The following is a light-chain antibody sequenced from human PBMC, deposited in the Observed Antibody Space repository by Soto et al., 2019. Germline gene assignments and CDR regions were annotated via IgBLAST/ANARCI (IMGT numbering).Light chain of an antibody. CDR3: CSYASSSSYV. CDR2: EGT. J-gene: IGLJ1*01. CDR1: TSDVGGYNL. Sequence: QSVLAQPASVSWSPGQSITISRSGTTSDVGGYNLVSWYQQHTAKAPKLLIYEGTQRPSGVSSRFSGSKSGNTASLTISGLQAEDEADYYCCSYASSSSYVFGTGTKVTVL. V-gene: IGLV2-23*01.